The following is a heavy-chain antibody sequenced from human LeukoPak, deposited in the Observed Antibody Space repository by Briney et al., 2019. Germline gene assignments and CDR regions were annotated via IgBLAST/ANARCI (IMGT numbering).Heavy chain of an antibody. CDR1: GYTFTGYY. CDR3: AREGYSSSSNVFDI. V-gene: IGHV1-2*02. CDR2: INPNSGGT. D-gene: IGHD6-6*01. J-gene: IGHJ3*02. Sequence: ASVKVSCKASGYTFTGYYMHWVRQAPGQGFEWMGWINPNSGGTKYAQKFQGRVTMTRDTSISTAYMELSRLRSDDTAVYYCAREGYSSSSNVFDIWGQGTMVTVSS.